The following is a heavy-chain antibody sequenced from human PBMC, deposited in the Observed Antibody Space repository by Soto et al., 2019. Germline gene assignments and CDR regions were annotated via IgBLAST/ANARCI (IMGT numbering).Heavy chain of an antibody. Sequence: PSETLSLTCTVSGGSISSYYWSWIRQPPGKGLEWIGYIYYSGSTNYNPSLKSRVTISVDTSKNQFSLKLSSVTAADTAVYYCASIEARQRPLHYYYYMDVWGKGTTVTVSS. CDR3: ASIEARQRPLHYYYYMDV. D-gene: IGHD6-6*01. V-gene: IGHV4-59*08. J-gene: IGHJ6*03. CDR1: GGSISSYY. CDR2: IYYSGST.